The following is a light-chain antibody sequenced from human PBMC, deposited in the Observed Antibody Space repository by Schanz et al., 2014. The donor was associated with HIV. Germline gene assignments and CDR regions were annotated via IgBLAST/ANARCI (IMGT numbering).Light chain of an antibody. Sequence: ELVLTQSPGTLSLSPGETATLSCRASQSVPSNYLAWYQQKPGRAPSLLIYGASNRATGIPGRFSGSGSGTDFTLTISGLEPQDFAVYFCQQYGDSAISFGQGTRLEI. J-gene: IGKJ5*01. CDR2: GAS. CDR3: QQYGDSAIS. CDR1: QSVPSNY. V-gene: IGKV3-20*01.